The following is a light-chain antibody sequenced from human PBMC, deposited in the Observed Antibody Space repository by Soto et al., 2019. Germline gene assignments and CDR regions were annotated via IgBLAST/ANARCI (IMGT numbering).Light chain of an antibody. J-gene: IGLJ2*01. CDR1: SSNIGGTNY. V-gene: IGLV1-47*02. Sequence: SGLTQPPSASGTPGQKVFISGSGSSSNIGGTNYAYWYQQLPGAAPKLLMHSNNLRPSGVPERISGSKFGTAASLAISGLRSEDEAVYYCASWDDRLGAVIFGGGTKVTVL. CDR2: SNN. CDR3: ASWDDRLGAVI.